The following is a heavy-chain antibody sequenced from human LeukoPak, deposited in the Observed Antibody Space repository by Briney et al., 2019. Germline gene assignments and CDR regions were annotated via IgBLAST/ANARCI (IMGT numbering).Heavy chain of an antibody. J-gene: IGHJ3*02. CDR2: ISYDGSNK. CDR3: ARDSPIGLGDAFDI. Sequence: PGGSLRLSCAASGFTFSSYAMHWVRQAPGKGLEWVAVISYDGSNKYYADSVKGRFTISRDNSKNTLYLQMNSLRAEDTAVYYCARDSPIGLGDAFDIWGQGTMVTVSS. D-gene: IGHD2/OR15-2a*01. V-gene: IGHV3-30*04. CDR1: GFTFSSYA.